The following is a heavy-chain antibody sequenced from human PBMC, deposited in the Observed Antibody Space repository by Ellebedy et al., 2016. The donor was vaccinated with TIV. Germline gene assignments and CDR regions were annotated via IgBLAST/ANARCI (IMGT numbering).Heavy chain of an antibody. CDR3: ATGLVGFDP. D-gene: IGHD2-2*01. CDR2: IIPIFGTA. CDR1: GYTFTSYG. J-gene: IGHJ5*02. Sequence: ASVKVSCKASGYTFTSYGISWVRQAPGQGLEWMGGIIPIFGTANYAQKFQGRVTITADESTSTAYMELSSLRSEDTAVYYCATGLVGFDPWGQGTLVTVSS. V-gene: IGHV1-69*13.